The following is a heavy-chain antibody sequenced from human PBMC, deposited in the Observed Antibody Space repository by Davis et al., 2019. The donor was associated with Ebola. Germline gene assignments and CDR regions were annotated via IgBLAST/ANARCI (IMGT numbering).Heavy chain of an antibody. Sequence: GGSLRLSCAASGFTFSSYGMHWVRQAPGKGLEWVAVISYDGSNKYYADSVKGRFTISRDNSKNTLYLQMNSLRAEDTAVYYCARGQLTSNIVVVTASHFDYWGQGTLVTVSS. V-gene: IGHV3-30*03. CDR2: ISYDGSNK. D-gene: IGHD2-21*02. CDR1: GFTFSSYG. CDR3: ARGQLTSNIVVVTASHFDY. J-gene: IGHJ4*02.